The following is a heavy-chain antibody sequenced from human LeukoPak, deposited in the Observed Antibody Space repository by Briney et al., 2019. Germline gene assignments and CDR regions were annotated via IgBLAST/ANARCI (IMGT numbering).Heavy chain of an antibody. V-gene: IGHV4-31*03. CDR2: IYYSGST. CDR3: ARGRMFGELLP. Sequence: SETLSLTCTVSGGSISSGGYYWSWIRQHPGKGLEWIGYIYYSGSTYYNPSLKSRVTLSVDTSKNQFSLKLSSVTAADTAVYYCARGRMFGELLPWGQGTLVTVSS. CDR1: GGSISSGGYY. D-gene: IGHD3-10*02. J-gene: IGHJ5*02.